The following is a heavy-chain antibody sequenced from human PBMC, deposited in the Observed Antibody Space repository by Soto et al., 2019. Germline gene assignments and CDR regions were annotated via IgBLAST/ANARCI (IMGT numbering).Heavy chain of an antibody. Sequence: PSETLSLTCTVSGGSISSYYWSWIRQPPGKGLEWIGYIYYSGSTNYNPSLKSRVTISVDTSKNQFSLKLSSVTAADTAVYYCARLGEDIVVVPAATPRDYYYMDVWGKGTTVTVSS. V-gene: IGHV4-59*01. CDR2: IYYSGST. J-gene: IGHJ6*03. CDR3: ARLGEDIVVVPAATPRDYYYMDV. D-gene: IGHD2-2*01. CDR1: GGSISSYY.